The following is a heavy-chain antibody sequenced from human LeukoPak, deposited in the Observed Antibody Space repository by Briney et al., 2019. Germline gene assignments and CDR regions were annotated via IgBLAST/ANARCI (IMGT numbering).Heavy chain of an antibody. CDR2: ISSSGSTI. D-gene: IGHD3-22*01. Sequence: GGSLRLFCAASGFTFSDYYMSWIRQAPGKGLEWVSYISSSGSTIYYADSVKGRFTISRDNAKNSLYLRMNSLRAEDTAVYYCARMIVVVAPRNDAFDIWGQGTMVTVSS. CDR3: ARMIVVVAPRNDAFDI. V-gene: IGHV3-11*01. J-gene: IGHJ3*02. CDR1: GFTFSDYY.